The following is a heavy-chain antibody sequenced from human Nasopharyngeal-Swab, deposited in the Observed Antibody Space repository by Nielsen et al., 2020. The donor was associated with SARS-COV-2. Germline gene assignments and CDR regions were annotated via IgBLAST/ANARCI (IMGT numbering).Heavy chain of an antibody. CDR2: INPGSGGT. D-gene: IGHD6-19*01. V-gene: IGHV1-46*01. J-gene: IGHJ4*02. Sequence: WVRQAPGQGLEWMGMINPGSGGTTYAQKFQGRVTMTRDTSTSTVYMELSSLRSEDTAVYYCARITVAAADYWGQGTLVTVSS. CDR3: ARITVAAADY.